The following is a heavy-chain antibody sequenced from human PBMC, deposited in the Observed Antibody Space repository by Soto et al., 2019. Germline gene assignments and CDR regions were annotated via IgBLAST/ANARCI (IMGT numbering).Heavy chain of an antibody. Sequence: SGPTLVNPTQTLTLTCTFSGFSLSPRGVGVGWIRQPPGEALEWLALIFWNDDTRYTPSLKTRLTITKDTSKNQVALTMTNMDPVDTATYYCAYSSFALLQYDGLLNRIYHWGQRALVTVSS. CDR3: AYSSFALLQYDGLLNRIYH. V-gene: IGHV2-5*01. D-gene: IGHD2-15*01. CDR1: GFSLSPRGVG. CDR2: IFWNDDT. J-gene: IGHJ5*02.